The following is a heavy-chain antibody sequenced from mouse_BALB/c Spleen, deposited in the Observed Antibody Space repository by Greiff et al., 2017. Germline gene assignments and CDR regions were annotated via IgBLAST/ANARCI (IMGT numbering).Heavy chain of an antibody. CDR3: AKLLRLPYYAMDY. Sequence: EVQRVESGGGLVKPGGSLKLSCAASGFTFSDYYMYWVRQTPEKRLEWVATISDGGSYTYYPDSVKGRFTISRDNAKNNLYLQMSSLKSEDTAMYCCAKLLRLPYYAMDYWGQGTSVTVSS. D-gene: IGHD1-2*01. V-gene: IGHV5-4*02. CDR2: ISDGGSYT. CDR1: GFTFSDYY. J-gene: IGHJ4*01.